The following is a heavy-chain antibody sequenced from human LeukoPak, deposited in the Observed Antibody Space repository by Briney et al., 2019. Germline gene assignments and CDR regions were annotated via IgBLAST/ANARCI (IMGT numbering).Heavy chain of an antibody. CDR1: GFTFSSYA. D-gene: IGHD3-22*01. CDR3: AKHRFESGGYHSTD. J-gene: IGHJ4*02. V-gene: IGHV3-23*01. Sequence: PGGSLRLSCAASGFTFSSYAMSWVRQAPGKGLAWVSTISGGSGSTYCADSVKGRFTISRDNSKNTLYQQMNSLRDEDTAVYYCAKHRFESGGYHSTDWGQGTLVTVSS. CDR2: ISGGSGST.